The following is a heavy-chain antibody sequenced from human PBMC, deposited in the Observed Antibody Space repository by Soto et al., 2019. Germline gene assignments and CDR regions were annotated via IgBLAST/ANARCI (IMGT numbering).Heavy chain of an antibody. CDR1: GFTFSSYG. CDR3: ARDGDVNTGFGKDY. CDR2: IWNDGGNK. Sequence: QVQLVESGGGVVQPGRSLRLSCAASGFTFSSYGMHWVRQAPGKGLEWVAFIWNDGGNKFYAESVKGRFTISRDNAKNTLYLQRTSLSAEDTAMYYCARDGDVNTGFGKDYWGQGTL. V-gene: IGHV3-33*01. D-gene: IGHD3-16*01. J-gene: IGHJ4*02.